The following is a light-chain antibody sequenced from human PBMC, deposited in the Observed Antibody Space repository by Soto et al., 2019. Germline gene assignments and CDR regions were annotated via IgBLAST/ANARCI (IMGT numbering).Light chain of an antibody. CDR3: TSFAGSNDLGV. CDR2: DVS. Sequence: QSVLTQPPSASGSPGQSVTISCTGTSSDIGAYNYVSWYQQHPGKAPRLMIYDVSKRPPGVPDRFSGSKSGYTASLTVSGLQSEDEADYYCTSFAGSNDLGVFGGGTKLTVL. J-gene: IGLJ2*01. CDR1: SSDIGAYNY. V-gene: IGLV2-8*01.